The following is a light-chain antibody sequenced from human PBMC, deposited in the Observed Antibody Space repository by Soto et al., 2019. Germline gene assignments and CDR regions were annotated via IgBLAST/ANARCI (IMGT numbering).Light chain of an antibody. CDR1: QSLLYSDGKTY. J-gene: IGKJ2*01. V-gene: IGKV2D-29*01. CDR2: EVS. Sequence: DIVVNQTPLSLSVTPGQAASISCKSSQSLLYSDGKTYLYWFLQRPGQAPQLLIYEVSNRFSGVPDRFSGRGSGTDFTLKVSRVEAEDVGVYYCMQSIQFPHTFGQGTKLEIK. CDR3: MQSIQFPHT.